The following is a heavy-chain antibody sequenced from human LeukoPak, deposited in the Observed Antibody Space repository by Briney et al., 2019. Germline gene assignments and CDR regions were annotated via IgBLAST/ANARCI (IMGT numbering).Heavy chain of an antibody. CDR1: GDSVSSNSAA. CDR3: ARTRDLGPDY. V-gene: IGHV6-1*01. J-gene: IGHJ4*02. Sequence: SQTLSLTCVISGDSVSSNSAAWNWIRQSPSRGLEWLGRTYYRSKWYYHYAVSMKSRITVKPDTSKNQFSLQLNPVTPEDTAVYYCARTRDLGPDYWGQGTLVTVSS. D-gene: IGHD1-26*01. CDR2: TYYRSKWYY.